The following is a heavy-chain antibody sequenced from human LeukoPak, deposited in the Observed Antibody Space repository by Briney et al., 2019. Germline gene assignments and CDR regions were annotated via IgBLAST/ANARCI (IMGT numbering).Heavy chain of an antibody. Sequence: SETLSLTCAVYGGSFSGYYWSWIRQPAGKGLEWIGRIYTSGSTNYNPSLKSRVTMSVDTSKNQFSLKLSSVTAADTAVYYCAAMYYYDSSGYYLWGQGTLVTVSS. D-gene: IGHD3-22*01. CDR3: AAMYYYDSSGYYL. CDR2: IYTSGST. V-gene: IGHV4-59*10. J-gene: IGHJ5*02. CDR1: GGSFSGYY.